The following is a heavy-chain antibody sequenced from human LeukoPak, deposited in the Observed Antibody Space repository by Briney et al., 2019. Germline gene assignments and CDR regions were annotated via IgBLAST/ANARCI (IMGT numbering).Heavy chain of an antibody. V-gene: IGHV1-69*13. Sequence: ASVKVSCKASGGTFSSYAISWVRQAPGQGLEWMGGIIPIFGTANYAQKFQGRVTITADESTSTAYMELSSLRSEDTAVYYCAGAAYYDILTGPLDYWGQGTLVTVSS. D-gene: IGHD3-9*01. CDR1: GGTFSSYA. CDR2: IIPIFGTA. CDR3: AGAAYYDILTGPLDY. J-gene: IGHJ4*02.